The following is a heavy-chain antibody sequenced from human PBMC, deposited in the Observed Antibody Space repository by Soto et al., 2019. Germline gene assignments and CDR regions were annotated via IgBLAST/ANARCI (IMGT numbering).Heavy chain of an antibody. CDR2: ISGSCCTT. CDR3: AEGARSSGWY. V-gene: IGHV3-23*01. J-gene: IGHJ4*02. D-gene: IGHD6-19*01. CDR1: GFTFISYA. Sequence: GGSLGLSCAASGFTFISYAMSWVRQAPGEGLECVSAISGSCCTTCYSDSVKGLFTISRDNSKNTLYLQMNSLRAEDTAVYYCAEGARSSGWYWGQGILVTVSS.